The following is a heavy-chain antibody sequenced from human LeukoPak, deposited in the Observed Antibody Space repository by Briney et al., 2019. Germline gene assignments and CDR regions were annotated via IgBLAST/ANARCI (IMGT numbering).Heavy chain of an antibody. Sequence: GGSLRLSCAASGFTFSSYEMHWVRQAPGKGLEWVSYISSSGSTIYYADSVKGRFTISRDNAKNSLYLQMNSLRAEDTAVYFCAGHYDSSGYRVDVFDIWGQGTMVTVSS. D-gene: IGHD3-22*01. J-gene: IGHJ3*02. V-gene: IGHV3-48*03. CDR1: GFTFSSYE. CDR2: ISSSGSTI. CDR3: AGHYDSSGYRVDVFDI.